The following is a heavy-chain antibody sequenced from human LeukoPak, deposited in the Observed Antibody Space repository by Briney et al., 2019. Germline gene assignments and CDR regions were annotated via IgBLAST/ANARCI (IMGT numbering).Heavy chain of an antibody. CDR2: IYHSGST. CDR1: GGSISSGGYY. CDR3: ARDIVVVPAAINWYFDL. V-gene: IGHV4-30-2*01. J-gene: IGHJ2*01. Sequence: PSQTLSLTCTVSGGSISSGGYYWSWLRQPPGKGLEWIGYIYHSGSTYYNPSLKSRVTISVDRSKNQFSLKLSSVTAADTAVYYCARDIVVVPAAINWYFDLWGRGTLVTVSS. D-gene: IGHD2-2*02.